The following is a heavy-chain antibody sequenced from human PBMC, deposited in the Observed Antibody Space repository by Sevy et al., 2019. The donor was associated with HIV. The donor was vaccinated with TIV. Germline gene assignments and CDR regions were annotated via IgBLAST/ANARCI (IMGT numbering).Heavy chain of an antibody. V-gene: IGHV3-23*01. D-gene: IGHD3-10*01. CDR2: ISLSGGDT. CDR1: GFTFSTYA. Sequence: GESLKISCAASGFTFSTYAMTWVRQAPGKGLEWVSVISLSGGDTYYANSVKGRFTISRDNSKNTLYLQMNSLTAEVTAVYYCAKDRVSGTYYTGDFDYWGQRTLVTVSS. J-gene: IGHJ4*02. CDR3: AKDRVSGTYYTGDFDY.